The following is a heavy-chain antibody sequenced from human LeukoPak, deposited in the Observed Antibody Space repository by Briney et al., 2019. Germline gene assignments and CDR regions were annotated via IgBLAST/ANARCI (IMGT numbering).Heavy chain of an antibody. V-gene: IGHV3-30*18. J-gene: IGHJ4*02. D-gene: IGHD5-18*01. Sequence: GRSLRLSCAASGFTFSSYGMHWVRQAPGKGLEWVAVISYDGSNKYYAGSVKGRFTISRDNSKNTLYLQMNSLRAEDTAVYYCAKGGYSYGSGYFDYWGQGTLATVSS. CDR1: GFTFSSYG. CDR2: ISYDGSNK. CDR3: AKGGYSYGSGYFDY.